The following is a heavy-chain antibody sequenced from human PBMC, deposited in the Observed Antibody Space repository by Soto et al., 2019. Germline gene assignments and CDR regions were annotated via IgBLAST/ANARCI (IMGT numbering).Heavy chain of an antibody. Sequence: SETLSLTCTVSGDSISAYSRSWVRQPPGKGLEWIGNIHYNGNTKYNPSLKSRVTISVDTSKNQFSLKLSSVTAADTAVYYCARLHGSGGGYYHYVMDVWGKGTTVPVSS. CDR3: ARLHGSGGGYYHYVMDV. CDR2: IHYNGNT. D-gene: IGHD3-10*01. V-gene: IGHV4-59*01. CDR1: GDSISAYS. J-gene: IGHJ6*04.